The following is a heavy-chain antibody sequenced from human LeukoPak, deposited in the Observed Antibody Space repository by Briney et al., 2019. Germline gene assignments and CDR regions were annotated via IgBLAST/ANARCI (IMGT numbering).Heavy chain of an antibody. CDR2: ISYDGNKE. D-gene: IGHD3-10*01. CDR1: GFTFSNFV. V-gene: IGHV3-30-3*01. J-gene: IGHJ3*02. Sequence: GGSLRLSCTAFGFTFSNFVMHWVRQPPGKGLQWVTEISYDGNKETYVDSVKGRFTIPRDNSKNTLYLQMNSLRDEDTAVYYCARGAQKILSFGEYPSDAFDIWGQGTMVSVSS. CDR3: ARGAQKILSFGEYPSDAFDI.